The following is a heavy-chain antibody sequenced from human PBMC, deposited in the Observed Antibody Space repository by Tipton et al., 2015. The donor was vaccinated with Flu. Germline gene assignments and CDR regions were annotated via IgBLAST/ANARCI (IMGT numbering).Heavy chain of an antibody. CDR1: NASISSGSYY. D-gene: IGHD3-10*01. V-gene: IGHV4-61*02. J-gene: IGHJ4*02. CDR3: ARAVWFGLNYFFDF. CDR2: IYTSGST. Sequence: TLSLTCTVSNASISSGSYYWSWIRQPAGKGLGWIGRIYTSGSTNYSPSLKSRVTISRDTSKNQFTLSLGSVTAADTAVYYCARAVWFGLNYFFDFWGQGALVTVSS.